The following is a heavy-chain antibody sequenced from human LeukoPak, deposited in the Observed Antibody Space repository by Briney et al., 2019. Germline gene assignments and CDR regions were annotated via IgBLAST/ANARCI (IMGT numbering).Heavy chain of an antibody. CDR1: GFTVSSNY. Sequence: PGGSLRLSCAASGFTVSSNYMSWVRQAPGKGLEWVSAISGSGGSTYYADSVKGRFTISRDNSKNTLYLQMNSLRAEDTAVYYCAKVTGLLFGDYYDSSGYLFDYWGQGTLVTVSS. V-gene: IGHV3-23*01. CDR3: AKVTGLLFGDYYDSSGYLFDY. CDR2: ISGSGGST. D-gene: IGHD3-22*01. J-gene: IGHJ4*02.